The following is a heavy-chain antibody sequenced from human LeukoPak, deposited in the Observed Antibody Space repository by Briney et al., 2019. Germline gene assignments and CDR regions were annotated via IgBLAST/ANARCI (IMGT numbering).Heavy chain of an antibody. V-gene: IGHV1-24*01. CDR3: ATYYYDSSGYYADY. CDR1: GYTFTNYD. D-gene: IGHD3-22*01. Sequence: ASVKVSCKTSGYTFTNYDINWVRQATGQGLEWMGGFDPEDGETIYAQKFQGRVTMTEDTSTDTAYMELSSLRSEDTAVYYCATYYYDSSGYYADYWGQGTLVTVSS. J-gene: IGHJ4*02. CDR2: FDPEDGET.